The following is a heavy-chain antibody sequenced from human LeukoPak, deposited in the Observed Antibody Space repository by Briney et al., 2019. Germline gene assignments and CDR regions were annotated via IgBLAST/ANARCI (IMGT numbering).Heavy chain of an antibody. D-gene: IGHD3-22*01. Sequence: GESLKISWKGSGYSFTSFWNGLVRQMPGKGLEWMGIMFPDDSDIRYSPSFQGQVTISADKSISTAYLQWSSLQASDTAMYYCARPRDGYFPYYFDYWGQGTLVTVS. J-gene: IGHJ4*02. V-gene: IGHV5-51*01. CDR1: GYSFTSFW. CDR3: ARPRDGYFPYYFDY. CDR2: MFPDDSDI.